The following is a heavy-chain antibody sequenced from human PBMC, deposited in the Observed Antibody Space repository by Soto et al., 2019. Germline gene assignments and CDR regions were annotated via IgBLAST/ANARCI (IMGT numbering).Heavy chain of an antibody. J-gene: IGHJ4*02. CDR1: GFTFSSYS. D-gene: IGHD6-13*01. CDR2: ISSSSSTI. CDR3: AKISGYSSSWTQFDY. V-gene: IGHV3-48*01. Sequence: GGSLRLSCAASGFTFSSYSMNWVRQAPGKGLEWVSYISSSSSTIYYADSVKGRFTISRDNAKNSLYLQMNSLRAEDTAVYYCAKISGYSSSWTQFDYWGQGTLVTVSS.